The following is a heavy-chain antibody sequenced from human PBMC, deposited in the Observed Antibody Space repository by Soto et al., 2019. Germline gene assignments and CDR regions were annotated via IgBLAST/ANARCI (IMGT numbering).Heavy chain of an antibody. D-gene: IGHD3-10*01. Sequence: SETLSLTCAVYGGSFSGYYWSWIRQPPGKGLEWIGEINHSGSTNYNPSLKSRVTISVDTSKNQFSLKLSSVTAADTAVYYCARSYYYGSGSYSIGYWGQGTLVTVSS. CDR1: GGSFSGYY. J-gene: IGHJ4*02. CDR2: INHSGST. CDR3: ARSYYYGSGSYSIGY. V-gene: IGHV4-34*01.